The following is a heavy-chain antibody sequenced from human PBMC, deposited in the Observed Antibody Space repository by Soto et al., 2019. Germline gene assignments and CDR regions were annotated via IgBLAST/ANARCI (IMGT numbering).Heavy chain of an antibody. CDR3: AHRGSSWQLDY. D-gene: IGHD6-19*01. J-gene: IGHJ4*02. CDR1: GFSLSTRGVG. Sequence: QITLKESGPTLVRPTQPLTLTCTFSGFSLSTRGVGVGWIRQPPGKALEWLGLIYWDDDKRYSPSLKSTLTITKDTSKNQVVLTMTNLDPVDTATYYCAHRGSSWQLDYWGQGTLVTVSS. CDR2: IYWDDDK. V-gene: IGHV2-5*02.